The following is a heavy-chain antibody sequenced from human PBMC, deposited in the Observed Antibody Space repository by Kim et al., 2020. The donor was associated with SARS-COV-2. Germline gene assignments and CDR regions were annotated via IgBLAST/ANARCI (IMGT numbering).Heavy chain of an antibody. CDR2: ISYDGSSK. J-gene: IGHJ4*02. Sequence: GGSLRLSCAASGFTFSSYGMHWVRQAPGKGLEWVAVISYDGSSKYYADSVKGRFTISRDNSKNTLYLQMNSLRAEDTAVYYCAKPMYDILTGYYPPSDYWGQGTLVTVSS. D-gene: IGHD3-9*01. V-gene: IGHV3-30*18. CDR3: AKPMYDILTGYYPPSDY. CDR1: GFTFSSYG.